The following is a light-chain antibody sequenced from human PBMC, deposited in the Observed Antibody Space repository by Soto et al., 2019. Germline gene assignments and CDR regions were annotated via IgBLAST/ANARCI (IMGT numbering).Light chain of an antibody. CDR2: AAS. Sequence: QMTQSPSSLSASVGARVTFTCRTSHSVSTYLNWYQHKPGKAPKLLIYAASRLDSGVPSRFSGSGSETEFSLTISSLQREDSATYYCQQSYSGTFGPGTKVEIK. V-gene: IGKV1-39*01. CDR1: HSVSTY. J-gene: IGKJ1*01. CDR3: QQSYSGT.